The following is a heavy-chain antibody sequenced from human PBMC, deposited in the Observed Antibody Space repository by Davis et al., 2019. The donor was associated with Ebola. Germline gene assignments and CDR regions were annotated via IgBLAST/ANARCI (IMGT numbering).Heavy chain of an antibody. CDR1: GFTFSDYY. D-gene: IGHD5-24*01. Sequence: PGGSLRLSCAASGFTFSDYYMNWVRQVPGKGLEWVSAIYTDGRTFYADSVRGRFTISRDNSKKSLFLQMTSLRTEDSALYYCAKTGGYNNFECWGQGTLVTVSS. V-gene: IGHV3-69-1*01. J-gene: IGHJ4*02. CDR2: IYTDGRT. CDR3: AKTGGYNNFEC.